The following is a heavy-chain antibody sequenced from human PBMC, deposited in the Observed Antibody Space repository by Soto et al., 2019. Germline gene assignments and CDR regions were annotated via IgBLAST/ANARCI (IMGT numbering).Heavy chain of an antibody. CDR1: GFTFSSYG. V-gene: IGHV3-30*18. D-gene: IGHD2-2*01. Sequence: QVQLVESGGGVVQPGRSLRLSCAASGFTFSSYGMHWVRQAPGKGLEWVAGISYDGSNKYYADSVKGRFTISRDNSKNTMYLQMNSLRAEDTAVYYCAKGGLSDIVVVPAARGWFDPWGQGTLVTVSS. J-gene: IGHJ5*02. CDR2: ISYDGSNK. CDR3: AKGGLSDIVVVPAARGWFDP.